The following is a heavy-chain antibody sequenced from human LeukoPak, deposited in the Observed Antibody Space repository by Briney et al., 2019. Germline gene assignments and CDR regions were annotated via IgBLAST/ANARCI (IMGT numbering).Heavy chain of an antibody. V-gene: IGHV1-46*01. CDR1: GYTFTSYY. CDR3: ARDQGVTMVRGIMSPSAADY. Sequence: GASVKVSCKASGYTFTSYYVYWVRQAPGQGLEWTGKINPSGGGTDYAQKFQGRVTMTRDTSTSTVYMELSSLRSEDTAVYYCARDQGVTMVRGIMSPSAADYWGQGTLVTVSS. J-gene: IGHJ4*02. CDR2: INPSGGGT. D-gene: IGHD3-10*01.